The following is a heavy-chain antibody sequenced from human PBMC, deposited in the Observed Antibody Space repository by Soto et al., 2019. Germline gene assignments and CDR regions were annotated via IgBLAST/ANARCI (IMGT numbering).Heavy chain of an antibody. CDR1: GGAISSGDYY. J-gene: IGHJ4*02. Sequence: SETLSLTCTVSGGAISSGDYYLSWIGQPPWRGLELIGYIYYSGSTYYNPSLKSRVTISVDTSKNQFSLKLSSVTAADTAVYYCARDHYDILTGYYAYFDYWGQGTLVTVSS. V-gene: IGHV4-30-4*01. CDR2: IYYSGST. CDR3: ARDHYDILTGYYAYFDY. D-gene: IGHD3-9*01.